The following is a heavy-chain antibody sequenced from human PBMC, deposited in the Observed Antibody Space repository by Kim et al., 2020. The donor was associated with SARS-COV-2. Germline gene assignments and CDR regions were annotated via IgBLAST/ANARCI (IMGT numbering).Heavy chain of an antibody. Sequence: GGSLRLSCAASGFTFSSYAMSWVRQAPGKGLEWVSVIYSGGSSTYYADSVKGRFTISRDNSKNTLYLQMNSLRAEDTAVYYCAKDILGYCSGGSCYSGSIYYYGMDVWGQGTTVTVSS. V-gene: IGHV3-23*03. CDR3: AKDILGYCSGGSCYSGSIYYYGMDV. CDR2: IYSGGSST. CDR1: GFTFSSYA. D-gene: IGHD2-15*01. J-gene: IGHJ6*02.